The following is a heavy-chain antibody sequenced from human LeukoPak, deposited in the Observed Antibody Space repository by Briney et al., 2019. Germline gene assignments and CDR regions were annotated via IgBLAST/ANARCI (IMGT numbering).Heavy chain of an antibody. V-gene: IGHV4-39*02. CDR2: IYHSGTT. CDR1: GDSISGSRHY. Sequence: PSVTLSLTCTVSGDSISGSRHYWAWIPQPPGEGLDWIARIYHSGTTYCNPSLKSRVTISVDTSKNQFSLKLSSVTAADTAVYYCARGRGLGVITPYSDSWGQGTLVTVSS. J-gene: IGHJ4*02. D-gene: IGHD3-16*02. CDR3: ARGRGLGVITPYSDS.